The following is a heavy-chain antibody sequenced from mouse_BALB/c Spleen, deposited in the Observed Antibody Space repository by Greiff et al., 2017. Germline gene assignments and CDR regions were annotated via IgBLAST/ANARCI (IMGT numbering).Heavy chain of an antibody. V-gene: IGHV14-3*02. J-gene: IGHJ1*01. CDR1: GFNIKDTY. Sequence: EVQLQQSGAELVKPGASVKLSCTASGFNIKDTYMHWVKQRPEQGLEWIGRIDPANGNTKYDPKFQGKATITADTSSNTAYLQLSSLTSEDTAVYYCARGRYDVWYFDVWGAGTTVTVSS. CDR3: ARGRYDVWYFDV. D-gene: IGHD2-14*01. CDR2: IDPANGNT.